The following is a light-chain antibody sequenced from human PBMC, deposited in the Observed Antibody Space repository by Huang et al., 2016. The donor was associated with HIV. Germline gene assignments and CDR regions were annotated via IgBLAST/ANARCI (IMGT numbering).Light chain of an antibody. J-gene: IGKJ5*01. CDR1: QTISSY. V-gene: IGKV1-39*01. CDR2: AAS. CDR3: QQSLTTPGT. Sequence: DIQMTQSPSSLSASVGDRVTITCRASQTISSYLNWYQQTPGRAPKLLIYAASTLQSGVPSRFFGSGSGTVFTLIISNLQPEDFGTYFCQQSLTTPGTFGQGTRLDIK.